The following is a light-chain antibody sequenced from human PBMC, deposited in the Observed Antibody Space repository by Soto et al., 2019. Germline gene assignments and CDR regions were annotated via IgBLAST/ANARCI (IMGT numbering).Light chain of an antibody. J-gene: IGLJ2*01. V-gene: IGLV2-23*01. CDR1: SSDVGSYNL. CDR3: CSYAGSRKV. CDR2: EGS. Sequence: QSVLTQPASVSGSPGQSITISCTGTSSDVGSYNLVSWYQQHPGKAPKLMIYEGSKRPSGVSNRFSGSKSGNTASLTISGPQAEDEADYSCCSYAGSRKVFGGGTKLTVL.